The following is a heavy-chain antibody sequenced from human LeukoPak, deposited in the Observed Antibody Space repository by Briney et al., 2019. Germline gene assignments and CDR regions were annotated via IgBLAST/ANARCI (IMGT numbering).Heavy chain of an antibody. J-gene: IGHJ4*02. V-gene: IGHV3-7*01. Sequence: WGSLRLSCAASGVTFSSLWITWGRHGPGEGLEWVANINTDGSVKNYVDSMRGRSTISRDNAKNSLYLQMNSLRAEDTAVYYCARDRGYNYFDYWGQGTLVTVSS. D-gene: IGHD3-10*01. CDR2: INTDGSVK. CDR3: ARDRGYNYFDY. CDR1: GVTFSSLW.